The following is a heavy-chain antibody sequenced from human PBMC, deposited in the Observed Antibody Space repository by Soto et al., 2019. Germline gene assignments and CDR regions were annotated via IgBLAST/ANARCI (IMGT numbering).Heavy chain of an antibody. Sequence: QVQLQESGPGLVEPSETLSLTCTVSGASISRYYWSWIRQPPGKELEWIGNGFYSGSTNYNPSLKSRVTMSVDTAKTQFSLKLYSVTAADTAVYFCARVGIGREIVMVVEPTPGSWFDPWGLGTLVTVSS. D-gene: IGHD2-21*01. CDR2: GFYSGST. CDR3: ARVGIGREIVMVVEPTPGSWFDP. V-gene: IGHV4-59*01. J-gene: IGHJ5*02. CDR1: GASISRYY.